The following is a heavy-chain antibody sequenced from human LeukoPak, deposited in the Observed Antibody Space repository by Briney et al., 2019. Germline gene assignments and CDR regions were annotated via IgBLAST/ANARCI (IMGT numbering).Heavy chain of an antibody. CDR2: TYYRSKWYN. CDR1: GDSVSSNSAA. D-gene: IGHD3-22*01. CDR3: ARERRYYDSSGFVLDAFDI. V-gene: IGHV6-1*01. J-gene: IGHJ3*02. Sequence: SQTLSLTCAISGDSVSSNSAAWNSIRQSPSRGLEWLGRTYYRSKWYNDYAVSVKSRITINPDTSKNQFSLQLNSVTPEDTAVYYCARERRYYDSSGFVLDAFDIWGQGTMVTVSS.